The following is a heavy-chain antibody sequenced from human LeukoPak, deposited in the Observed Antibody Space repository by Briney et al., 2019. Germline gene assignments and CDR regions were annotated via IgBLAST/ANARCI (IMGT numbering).Heavy chain of an antibody. V-gene: IGHV3-23*01. CDR1: GFTFTNAW. D-gene: IGHD1-26*01. CDR3: ARFRSTSGSYPLDY. J-gene: IGHJ4*02. Sequence: GGSLRLSCVASGFTFTNAWMSWVRQAPGKGLEWVSAISGIGGYIYYADSVKGRFTMSRDNSKNALYLQMNSLRAEDTAVYYCARFRSTSGSYPLDYWGQGTLVAVSS. CDR2: ISGIGGYI.